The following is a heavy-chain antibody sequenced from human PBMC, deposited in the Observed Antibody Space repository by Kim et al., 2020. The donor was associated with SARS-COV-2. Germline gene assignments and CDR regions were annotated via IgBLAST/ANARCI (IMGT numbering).Heavy chain of an antibody. J-gene: IGHJ5*02. CDR1: GFTFSSYS. Sequence: GGSLRLSCAASGFTFSSYSMNWVRQAPGKGLEWVSSISSSSSYIYYADSVKGRFTISRDNAKNSLYLQMNSLRAEDTAVYYCARDPLLVEGSSFAWGQGTLVTVSS. D-gene: IGHD6-13*01. CDR3: ARDPLLVEGSSFA. V-gene: IGHV3-21*01. CDR2: ISSSSSYI.